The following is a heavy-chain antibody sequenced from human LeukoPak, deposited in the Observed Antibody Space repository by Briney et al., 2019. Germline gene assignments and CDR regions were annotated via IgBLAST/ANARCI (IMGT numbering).Heavy chain of an antibody. V-gene: IGHV4-34*01. CDR2: INHSGST. D-gene: IGHD2-2*01. CDR3: ASGLYPPATDAFDI. CDR1: GGSFSGYY. Sequence: SETLSLTCAVYGGSFSGYYWSWIRQPPGKGLEWIGEINHSGSTNYNPSLKSRVTISVDTSKNQFSLKLSSVTAADTAVYYCASGLYPPATDAFDIWGQGTMVTVSS. J-gene: IGHJ3*02.